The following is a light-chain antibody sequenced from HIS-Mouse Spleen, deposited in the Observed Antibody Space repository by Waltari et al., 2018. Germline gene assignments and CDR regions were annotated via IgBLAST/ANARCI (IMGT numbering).Light chain of an antibody. CDR3: NSRDSSGNHLV. V-gene: IGLV3-19*01. J-gene: IGLJ2*01. CDR2: GKN. CDR1: SLRSDY. Sequence: SSELTQDPAVSVALGQTVRITCQGDSLRSDYASWYQQKPGQAPVLGLYGKNNRPSGIPDRFSGSSSGNTASLTITGAQAEDEADYYCNSRDSSGNHLVFGGGTELTVL.